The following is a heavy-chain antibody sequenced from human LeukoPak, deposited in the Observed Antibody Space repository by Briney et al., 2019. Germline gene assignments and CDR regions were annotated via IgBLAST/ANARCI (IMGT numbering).Heavy chain of an antibody. J-gene: IGHJ4*02. Sequence: QPGRSLRLSCAASGFSFSRFAMHWVRQAPGKGREWLGIVSYEGRNKYYADYVKGRFTISRDNSKTTLYVQMNSMRVEDTAVFYCARGYGSGSSAFDYWGEGTLVTVSS. CDR3: ARGYGSGSSAFDY. D-gene: IGHD3-10*01. CDR2: VSYEGRNK. CDR1: GFSFSRFA. V-gene: IGHV3-30*04.